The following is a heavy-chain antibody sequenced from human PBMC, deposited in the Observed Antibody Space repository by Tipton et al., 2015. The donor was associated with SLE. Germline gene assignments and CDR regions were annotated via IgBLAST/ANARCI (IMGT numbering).Heavy chain of an antibody. V-gene: IGHV4-59*02. J-gene: IGHJ4*02. Sequence: TLSLTCTVSGGSVKTYYWSWIRQSPGKGLVWIGSIYYPGSTNYNPSLKSRVTISVDTSKNQFSLKLSSVTAADTAVYYCARDRPSYSSGWYSYYFDYWGQGTLVTVSS. CDR2: IYYPGST. CDR1: GGSVKTYY. D-gene: IGHD6-19*01. CDR3: ARDRPSYSSGWYSYYFDY.